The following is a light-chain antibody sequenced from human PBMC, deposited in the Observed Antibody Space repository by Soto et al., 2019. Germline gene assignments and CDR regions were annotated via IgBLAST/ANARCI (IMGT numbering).Light chain of an antibody. V-gene: IGLV2-8*01. CDR1: SNDIGGFKY. CDR2: GVT. Sequence: QSALTQPPSASGSPGQSVTISCSGTSNDIGGFKYVSWYQQHPGKAPKLMIYGVTERPSGVPDRFSGYKSGNTASLTVSGLQADDEADYYCSSYAGNNISLVFGTGTKVTVL. CDR3: SSYAGNNISLV. J-gene: IGLJ1*01.